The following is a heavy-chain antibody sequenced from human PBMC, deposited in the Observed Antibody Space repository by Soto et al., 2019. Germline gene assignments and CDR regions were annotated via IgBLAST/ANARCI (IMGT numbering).Heavy chain of an antibody. CDR3: ARYPGGSFDY. J-gene: IGHJ4*02. Sequence: EVQLLESGGGLVQPGGSLRLSCAASEFTFSTYAMSWVRQAPGKGLEWDSTISGDGNTHYADSVKGRFTISRDNPKNTLYLQMSILSGEDTSVYYCARYPGGSFDYWGQGTLVTVSS. CDR1: EFTFSTYA. V-gene: IGHV3-23*01. CDR2: ISGDGNT. D-gene: IGHD3-9*01.